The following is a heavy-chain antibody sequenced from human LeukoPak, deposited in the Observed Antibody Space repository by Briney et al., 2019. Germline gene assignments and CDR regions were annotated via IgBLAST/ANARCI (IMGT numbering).Heavy chain of an antibody. Sequence: PSQTLSLTCTVSGGSISSGSYYWGWIRQPPGKGLEWIGSIYYSGSTYYNPSLKSRVTISVDTSKNQFSLKLSSVTAADTAVYYCARESPDYYYYMDVWGKGTTVTVSS. J-gene: IGHJ6*03. CDR1: GGSISSGSYY. CDR2: IYYSGST. V-gene: IGHV4-39*02. CDR3: ARESPDYYYYMDV.